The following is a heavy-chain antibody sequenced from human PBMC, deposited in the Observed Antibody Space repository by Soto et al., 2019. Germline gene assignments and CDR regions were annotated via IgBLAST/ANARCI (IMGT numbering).Heavy chain of an antibody. CDR3: ARGQSINLYYMDV. J-gene: IGHJ6*03. V-gene: IGHV3-13*01. CDR1: GFTFSSYD. CDR2: IGTAGDT. Sequence: EVQLVESGGGLVQPGGSLRLSCAASGFTFSSYDMHWVRQATGKGLEWVSAIGTAGDTYYPGSVKGRFTISRENAKNSLYLQMNSLRAGDTAVYYCARGQSINLYYMDVWGKGTTVTVSS.